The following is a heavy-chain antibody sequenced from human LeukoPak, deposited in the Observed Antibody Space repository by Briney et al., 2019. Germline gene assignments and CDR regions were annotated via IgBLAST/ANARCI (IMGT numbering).Heavy chain of an antibody. CDR1: VGSISSYY. V-gene: IGHV4-59*12. J-gene: IGHJ5*02. D-gene: IGHD2-21*02. CDR2: IYYGGST. CDR3: ARDDCGGDCFGFDP. Sequence: SETLSLTRTVSVGSISSYYWSWIPQPPGRGLECIGYIYYGGSTNYNPSLKSRVTLSVDTSKNQFSLKLSSVTAADTAVYYCARDDCGGDCFGFDPWGQGTLVTVSS.